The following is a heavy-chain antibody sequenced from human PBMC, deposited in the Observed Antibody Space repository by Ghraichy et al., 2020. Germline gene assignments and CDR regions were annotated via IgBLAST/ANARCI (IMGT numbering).Heavy chain of an antibody. CDR3: AKDLDSSGYNYVMDF. D-gene: IGHD6-19*01. J-gene: IGHJ6*02. CDR1: GYIFNKYV. Sequence: ASVKVSCKASGYIFNKYVIHWVRQAPGQRLEWMGWINTGNDDTKYSQKFQGRVTITSDTSATTAYMELSSLRSEDTAVYYCAKDLDSSGYNYVMDFWGQGTTVTVSS. V-gene: IGHV1-3*04. CDR2: INTGNDDT.